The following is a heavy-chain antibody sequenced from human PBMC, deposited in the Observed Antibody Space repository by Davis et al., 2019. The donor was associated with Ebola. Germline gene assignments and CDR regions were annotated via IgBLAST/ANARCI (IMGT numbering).Heavy chain of an antibody. CDR1: GFTFINYA. V-gene: IGHV3-7*03. CDR3: AKRSDYRSFDY. Sequence: GESLKISCAASGFTFINYAMSWVRQAPGTGLEWVAKIKENGNEEYYVDSVKGRFTISRDNAKKSLYLQMNSLRDEDTAVYYCAKRSDYRSFDYWGQGTLVTVSS. D-gene: IGHD4-11*01. J-gene: IGHJ4*02. CDR2: IKENGNEE.